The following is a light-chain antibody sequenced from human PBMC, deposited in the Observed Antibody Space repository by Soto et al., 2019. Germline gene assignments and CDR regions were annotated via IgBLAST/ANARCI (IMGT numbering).Light chain of an antibody. J-gene: IGKJ5*01. CDR3: QQSYMDTIT. Sequence: DIEITHPPSSPSAPVGNRVTITFRASQSISTYLNWYQKKPGKAPNLLIYDASRLQSGVPSRFSGSGGGTDFTLSISSVQPEDFATYFCQQSYMDTITFGQGTRLEIK. CDR2: DAS. CDR1: QSISTY. V-gene: IGKV1-39*01.